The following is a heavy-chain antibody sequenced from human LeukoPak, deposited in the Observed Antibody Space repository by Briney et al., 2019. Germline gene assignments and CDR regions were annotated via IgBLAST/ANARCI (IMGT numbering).Heavy chain of an antibody. CDR1: GFTFSSYA. D-gene: IGHD3-3*01. J-gene: IGHJ3*02. CDR2: ISGSGGST. Sequence: GGSLRLSCAASGFTFSSYAMSWVRQAPGKGLKWVSAISGSGGSTYYADSVKGRFTISRDNSKNTLYLQMNSLRAEDTAVYYCAKGVMVWFAHDAFDIWGQGTMVTVSS. V-gene: IGHV3-23*01. CDR3: AKGVMVWFAHDAFDI.